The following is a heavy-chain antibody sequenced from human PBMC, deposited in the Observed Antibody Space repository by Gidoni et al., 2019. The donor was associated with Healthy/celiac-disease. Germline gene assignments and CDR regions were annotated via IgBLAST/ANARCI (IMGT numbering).Heavy chain of an antibody. V-gene: IGHV1-2*02. Sequence: QVQLVQSGAEVTKPGASVKVSCKASGYPFTAYYMPWGRQAPGQGLEWMGWINPNSGGTNYAQKLQGRVTMTRDTSISTAYMELSRLRSDDTAVYYCARDLDIVVVPAAGGSVNWFDPWGQGTLVTVSS. CDR3: ARDLDIVVVPAAGGSVNWFDP. J-gene: IGHJ5*02. CDR1: GYPFTAYY. D-gene: IGHD2-2*01. CDR2: INPNSGGT.